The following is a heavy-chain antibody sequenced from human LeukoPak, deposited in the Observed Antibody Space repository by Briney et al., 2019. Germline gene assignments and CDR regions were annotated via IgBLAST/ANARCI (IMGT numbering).Heavy chain of an antibody. CDR1: GFTFSSYA. CDR2: ISGSGGST. CDR3: AKGIPKGGSYGPAFDY. Sequence: GGSLRLSCAASGFTFSSYAMSWVRQAPGKGLEWVSAISGSGGSTYYADSVKGRFTISRDNSKNTLYLQMNSLRAEDTAVYYCAKGIPKGGSYGPAFDYWGQGTLVTVSS. J-gene: IGHJ4*02. V-gene: IGHV3-23*01. D-gene: IGHD3-16*01.